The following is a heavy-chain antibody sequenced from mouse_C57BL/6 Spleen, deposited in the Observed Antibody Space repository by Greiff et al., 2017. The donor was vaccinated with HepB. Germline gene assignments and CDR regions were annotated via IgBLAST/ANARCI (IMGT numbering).Heavy chain of an antibody. V-gene: IGHV5-6*01. J-gene: IGHJ4*01. CDR2: ISSGGSYT. Sequence: EVQGVESGGDLVKPGGSLKLSCAASGFTFSSYGMSWVRQTPDKRLEWVATISSGGSYTYYPDSVKGRFTISRDNAKNTLYLQMSSLKSEDTAMYYCARHGAQATYAMDYWGQGTSVTVSS. CDR3: ARHGAQATYAMDY. CDR1: GFTFSSYG. D-gene: IGHD3-2*02.